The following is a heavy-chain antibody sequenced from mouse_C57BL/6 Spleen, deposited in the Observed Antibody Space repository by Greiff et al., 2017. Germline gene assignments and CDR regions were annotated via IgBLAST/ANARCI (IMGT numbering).Heavy chain of an antibody. CDR1: GFTFSNYW. V-gene: IGHV6-3*01. Sequence: EVKLVESGGGLVQPGGSMKLSCVASGFTFSNYWMNWVRQSPEKGLEWVAQIRLKSDNYATHYAESVKGRFTISRDDSKSSVYLQMNNLRAEDTGIYYCTAYYYSNYEDYFDYWGQGTTLTVSS. J-gene: IGHJ2*01. CDR2: IRLKSDNYAT. D-gene: IGHD2-5*01. CDR3: TAYYYSNYEDYFDY.